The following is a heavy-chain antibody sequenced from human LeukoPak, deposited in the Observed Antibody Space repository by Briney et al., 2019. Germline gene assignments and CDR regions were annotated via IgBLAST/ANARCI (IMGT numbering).Heavy chain of an antibody. J-gene: IGHJ4*02. CDR1: GFTFSSYG. CDR3: AKGSLVGATTPFDY. Sequence: PGRSLRLSCAASGFTFSSYGMHWVRQAPGKGLEWVAVIWYDGSNKYYADSVKGRFTISRDNSKNTLYLQMNGLRAEDTAVYYCAKGSLVGATTPFDYWGQGTLVTVSS. CDR2: IWYDGSNK. V-gene: IGHV3-33*06. D-gene: IGHD1-26*01.